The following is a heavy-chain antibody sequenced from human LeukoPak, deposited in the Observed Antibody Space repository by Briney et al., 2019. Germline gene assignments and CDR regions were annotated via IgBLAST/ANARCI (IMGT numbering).Heavy chain of an antibody. CDR2: INHSEST. CDR3: GGVAYYGSGTNAFDI. Sequence: ASETLSLTCAVYGGSFSGYYWSWIRQPPGKGLEWMGEINHSESTNYNPPLKSRVTISVDTSKNQFSLKLSSVTAADTAVYYCGGVAYYGSGTNAFDIWGQGTMVTVSS. D-gene: IGHD3-10*01. V-gene: IGHV4-34*01. J-gene: IGHJ3*02. CDR1: GGSFSGYY.